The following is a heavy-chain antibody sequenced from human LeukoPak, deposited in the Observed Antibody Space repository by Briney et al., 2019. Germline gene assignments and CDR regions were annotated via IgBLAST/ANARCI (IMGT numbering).Heavy chain of an antibody. V-gene: IGHV3-21*05. D-gene: IGHD2-2*01. CDR2: ISSSSSYT. Sequence: NPGGSLRLSCAASGFTFSSYEMNWVRQAPGKGLEWVSYISSSSSYTNYADSVKGRFTISRDNAKNSLYLQMNSLRAEDTAMYHCAQIGHCSSTSCYWTFDYWGQGTLVTVSS. CDR3: AQIGHCSSTSCYWTFDY. CDR1: GFTFSSYE. J-gene: IGHJ4*02.